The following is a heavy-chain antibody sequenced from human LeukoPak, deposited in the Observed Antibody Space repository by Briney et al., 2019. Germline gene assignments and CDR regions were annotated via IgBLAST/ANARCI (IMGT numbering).Heavy chain of an antibody. CDR3: VRGTSAWRGVDY. V-gene: IGHV3-74*01. Sequence: LSLTCTVSGVSISSSYWSWVRQAPGKGLVWVTNISPNGETTYYADSVKGRFTISRDNAKNTLYLEMNSLRAEDTAIYYCVRGTSAWRGVDYWGQGTLVNVPS. CDR1: GVSISSSY. J-gene: IGHJ4*02. D-gene: IGHD6-19*01. CDR2: ISPNGETT.